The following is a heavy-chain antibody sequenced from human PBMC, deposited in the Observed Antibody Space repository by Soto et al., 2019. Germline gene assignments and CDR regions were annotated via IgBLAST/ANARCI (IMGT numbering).Heavy chain of an antibody. CDR2: IGVGSGNR. Sequence: GAAVKVSCKASGFTFTSYAVQWVRQARGQRLEWIGWIGVGSGNRHYAQKFQERVTITRDMSTNTAYMELSSLRSEDTAVYYCAALGVNFDHWGQGTLGTVSS. CDR3: AALGVNFDH. CDR1: GFTFTSYA. D-gene: IGHD2-8*01. J-gene: IGHJ4*02. V-gene: IGHV1-58*01.